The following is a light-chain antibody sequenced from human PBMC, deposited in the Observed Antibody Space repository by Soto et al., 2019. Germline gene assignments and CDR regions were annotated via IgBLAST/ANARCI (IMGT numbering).Light chain of an antibody. CDR1: SSNIGAGYD. J-gene: IGLJ1*01. V-gene: IGLV1-40*01. Sequence: QSVLTQPPSVSGAPGQRVTISCTGSSSNIGAGYDVHWYQQLPGTAPKLLIYGNSNRPSGVPDRFSGSKSGTSASLAITGLQAEYEADYYFQSYDSSLSGSYVFVTGTKLTLL. CDR2: GNS. CDR3: QSYDSSLSGSYV.